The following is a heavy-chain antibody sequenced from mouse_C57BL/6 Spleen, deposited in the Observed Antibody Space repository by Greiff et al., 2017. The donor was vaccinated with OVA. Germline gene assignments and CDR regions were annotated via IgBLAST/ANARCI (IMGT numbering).Heavy chain of an antibody. D-gene: IGHD2-4*01. Sequence: EVKLMESGGGLVKPGGSLKLSCAASGFTFSSYAMSWVRQTPEKRLEWVATISDGGSYTYYPDNVKGRFTISRDNAKNNLYLQMSHLKSEDTAMYYCARERVYYDYEGYYFDYWGQGTTLTVSS. CDR1: GFTFSSYA. J-gene: IGHJ2*01. CDR2: ISDGGSYT. V-gene: IGHV5-4*01. CDR3: ARERVYYDYEGYYFDY.